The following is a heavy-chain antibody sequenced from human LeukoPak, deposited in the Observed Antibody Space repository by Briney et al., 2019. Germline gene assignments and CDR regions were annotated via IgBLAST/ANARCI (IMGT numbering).Heavy chain of an antibody. V-gene: IGHV4-4*07. CDR2: IYTSGST. CDR3: ARGALDYDFWSGYSYYFDY. CDR1: GGSISSYY. J-gene: IGHJ4*02. Sequence: PSETLSLTCTVSGGSISSYYWSWIRQPAGKGLEWIGRIYTSGSTNYNPSLKSRVTMSVDTSKNQFSLKLSSVTAADTAVYYCARGALDYDFWSGYSYYFDYWGQGTLVTVSS. D-gene: IGHD3-3*01.